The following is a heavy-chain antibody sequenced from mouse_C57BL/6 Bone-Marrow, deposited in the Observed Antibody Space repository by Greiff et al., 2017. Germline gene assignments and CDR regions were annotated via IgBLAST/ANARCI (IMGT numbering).Heavy chain of an antibody. CDR2: IYPGSGST. CDR3: AREALRGAWFAY. J-gene: IGHJ3*01. D-gene: IGHD1-1*01. Sequence: QVQLQQSGAELVKPGASVKMSCKASGYTFTSYWITWVKQRPGQGLEWIGDIYPGSGSTNYNEKFKSKATLTVDTSSSTAYMQLSSLTSEDSAVYYCAREALRGAWFAYWGQGTLVTVSA. V-gene: IGHV1-55*01. CDR1: GYTFTSYW.